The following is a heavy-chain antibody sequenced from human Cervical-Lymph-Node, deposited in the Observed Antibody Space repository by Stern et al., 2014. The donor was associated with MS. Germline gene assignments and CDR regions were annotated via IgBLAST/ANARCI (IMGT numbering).Heavy chain of an antibody. Sequence: QMQLVQSGAEVKKPGSSGKVSCKASGGTFTCYAIRWVRQAPGEGLEWMGGIIPIFGTANYAQKFQGRVTITADESTSTAYMELSSLRSEDTAVYYCARDARHAFDIWGQGTMVTVSS. J-gene: IGHJ3*02. CDR1: GGTFTCYA. CDR3: ARDARHAFDI. V-gene: IGHV1-69*01. CDR2: IIPIFGTA.